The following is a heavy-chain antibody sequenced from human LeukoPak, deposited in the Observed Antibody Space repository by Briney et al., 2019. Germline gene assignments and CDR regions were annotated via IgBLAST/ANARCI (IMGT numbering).Heavy chain of an antibody. Sequence: GGSLRLSCAASGFTLSSYWMSWVRQAPGKGLEWVANIKQDESEKYYVDSVKGRFTISRDNAKNSLYLQMNSLRAEDTAVYYCTRAGLLWFGESKFDYWGQGTLVTVSS. V-gene: IGHV3-7*01. J-gene: IGHJ4*02. D-gene: IGHD3-10*01. CDR2: IKQDESEK. CDR1: GFTLSSYW. CDR3: TRAGLLWFGESKFDY.